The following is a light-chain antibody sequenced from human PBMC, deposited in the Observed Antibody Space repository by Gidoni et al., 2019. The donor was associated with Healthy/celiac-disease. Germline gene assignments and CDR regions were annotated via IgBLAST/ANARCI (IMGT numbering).Light chain of an antibody. Sequence: QSVLTQPPSASGTPGQTVTISCSGSSSNIGSNYVYWYQQLPGTAPELLIYRNNQRPSGVPDRFSGSKSGTSASLAISGLRSEDEADYYCAAWDDSLSGFHVVFGGGTKLTVL. CDR1: SSNIGSNY. CDR3: AAWDDSLSGFHVV. CDR2: RNN. V-gene: IGLV1-47*01. J-gene: IGLJ2*01.